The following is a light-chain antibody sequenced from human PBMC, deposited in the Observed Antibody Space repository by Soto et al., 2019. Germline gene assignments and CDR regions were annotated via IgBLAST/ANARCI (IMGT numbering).Light chain of an antibody. CDR1: QSVGSN. CDR2: GAY. J-gene: IGKJ5*01. Sequence: VMTHSPCTLGTSPGDIATLSFRASQSVGSNLAWYQQTPVQAPRLLIYGAYSRDTGIPDRLSGSGSGTDFTLNISRLEPEDLAVYYCQQYRTPPPITSGQATRMEIK. V-gene: IGKV3-20*01. CDR3: QQYRTPPPIT.